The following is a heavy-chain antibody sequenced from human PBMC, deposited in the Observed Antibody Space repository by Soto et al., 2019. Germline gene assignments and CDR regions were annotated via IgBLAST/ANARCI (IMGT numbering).Heavy chain of an antibody. Sequence: QVQLVESGGGVVQPGWSLRLACVASGFIFSGRDLHWVRQVPGKGLEWVAVVSYDGRYTHYADSVKGRFTISRENSKNKVYLQMISLRAEDAARYYCAKDRPNSSSWPAYWGQGTLVTVSS. D-gene: IGHD6-13*01. CDR2: VSYDGRYT. CDR1: GFIFSGRD. J-gene: IGHJ4*02. CDR3: AKDRPNSSSWPAY. V-gene: IGHV3-30*18.